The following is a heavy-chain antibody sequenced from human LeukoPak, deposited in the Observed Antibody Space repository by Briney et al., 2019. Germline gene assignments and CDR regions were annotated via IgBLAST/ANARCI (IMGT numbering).Heavy chain of an antibody. CDR1: GFTFTKCA. Sequence: PGGSLRLSCVASGFTFTKCAMSWIRQAPGKGLEWVAIITATGDTAYYADSVKGRFTISRDNSKNTLYLQMNSLRGDDTAIYYCAKAYTRSWYAAFDIWGQGTMVTISS. CDR2: ITATGDTA. V-gene: IGHV3-23*01. J-gene: IGHJ3*02. D-gene: IGHD6-13*01. CDR3: AKAYTRSWYAAFDI.